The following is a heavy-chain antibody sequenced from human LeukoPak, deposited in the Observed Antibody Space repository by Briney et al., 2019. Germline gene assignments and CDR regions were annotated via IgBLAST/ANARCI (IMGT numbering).Heavy chain of an antibody. CDR2: INHSGST. CDR1: GGSFSGYY. V-gene: IGHV4-34*01. D-gene: IGHD4-17*01. CDR3: ARLPDYGDYGGLLYDY. J-gene: IGHJ4*02. Sequence: SETLSLTCAVYGGSFSGYYWSWIRQPPGKGLEWIGEINHSGSTNYNPSLKSRVTISVDTSKNQFSLKLSSVTAADTAVYYCARLPDYGDYGGLLYDYWGQGTLVTVSS.